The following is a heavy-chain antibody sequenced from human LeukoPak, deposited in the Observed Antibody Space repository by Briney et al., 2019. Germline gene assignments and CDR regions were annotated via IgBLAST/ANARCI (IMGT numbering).Heavy chain of an antibody. J-gene: IGHJ4*02. CDR2: IREDGTEK. CDR3: ARHVGISF. V-gene: IGHV3-7*01. Sequence: GGSLRLSCTASGFTSSGAWMTWVRQAPGKGLEWVANIREDGTEKNYVDSVKGRFTISRDNAKNSLFLQMSNLRDDDTAIYYCARHVGISFWGQGTLVTVSS. D-gene: IGHD7-27*01. CDR1: GFTSSGAW.